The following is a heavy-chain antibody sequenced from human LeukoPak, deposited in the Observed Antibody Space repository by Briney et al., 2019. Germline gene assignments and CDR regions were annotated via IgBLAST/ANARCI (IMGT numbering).Heavy chain of an antibody. CDR3: ASVVPAAGDDYYYGMDV. Sequence: PGGSLRLSCAASGFTSSSYSMNWVRQAPGKGLEWVSSISSSSSYIYYADSVKGRFTISRDNAKNSLYLQMNSLRAEDTAVYYCASVVPAAGDDYYYGMDVWGKGTTVTVSS. D-gene: IGHD2-2*01. J-gene: IGHJ6*04. CDR2: ISSSSSYI. V-gene: IGHV3-21*01. CDR1: GFTSSSYS.